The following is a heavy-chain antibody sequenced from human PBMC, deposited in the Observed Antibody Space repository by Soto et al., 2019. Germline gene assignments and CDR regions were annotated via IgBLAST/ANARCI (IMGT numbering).Heavy chain of an antibody. J-gene: IGHJ5*02. D-gene: IGHD3-22*01. Sequence: PSETLSLTCAVYGGSFSGYYWSWIRQPPGKGLEWIGEINHSGSTNYNPSLKSRVTISVDTSKNQFSLKLSSVTAADTAVYYCARGFRYYYDSSGPRQKPNWFDPWGQGTLVTVSS. CDR2: INHSGST. V-gene: IGHV4-34*01. CDR3: ARGFRYYYDSSGPRQKPNWFDP. CDR1: GGSFSGYY.